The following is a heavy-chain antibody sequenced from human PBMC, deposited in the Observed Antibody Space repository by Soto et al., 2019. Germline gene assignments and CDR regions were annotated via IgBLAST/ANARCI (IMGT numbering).Heavy chain of an antibody. J-gene: IGHJ4*02. D-gene: IGHD3-3*01. CDR3: ARGGVSTRTFNY. Sequence: PGESLKISCKGSGYNFAGYWIAWVRQMPGKGLELMGIIYPSDSDTRYRPSFQGQVTISADKSISSAYLQWSSLRASDTDMYYCARGGVSTRTFNYWGQGTPVTFSS. CDR2: IYPSDSDT. V-gene: IGHV5-51*01. CDR1: GYNFAGYW.